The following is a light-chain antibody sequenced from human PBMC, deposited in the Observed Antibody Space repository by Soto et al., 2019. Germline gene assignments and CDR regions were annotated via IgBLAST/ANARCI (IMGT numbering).Light chain of an antibody. CDR3: QVWDSSSDQV. J-gene: IGLJ2*01. V-gene: IGLV3-21*04. CDR2: YDS. CDR1: NIGSKS. Sequence: SYELTQPPSVSVAPGKTARITCGGNNIGSKSVHWYQQKPGQAPVLVIYYDSDRPSGIPERFSGSNSGNTATLTISRVEAGDEADYYCQVWDSSSDQVFGGGTTLTVL.